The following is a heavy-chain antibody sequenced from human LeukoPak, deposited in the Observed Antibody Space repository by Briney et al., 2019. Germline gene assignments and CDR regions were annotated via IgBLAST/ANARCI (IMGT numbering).Heavy chain of an antibody. V-gene: IGHV3-23*01. Sequence: GGSLRLSCAASGFTFSSYAISWVRQAPGQGLEWVSAISGSGGSTYYAGSVKGRFTISRDNSKNTLYLQMNSLRAEDTAVYYCAKDYLAAAGKDFDYWGQGTLVTVSS. CDR3: AKDYLAAAGKDFDY. D-gene: IGHD6-13*01. J-gene: IGHJ4*02. CDR1: GFTFSSYA. CDR2: ISGSGGST.